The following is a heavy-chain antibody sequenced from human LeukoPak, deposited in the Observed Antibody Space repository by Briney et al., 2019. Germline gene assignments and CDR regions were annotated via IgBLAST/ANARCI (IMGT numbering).Heavy chain of an antibody. V-gene: IGHV3-73*01. CDR2: IRSTANGYAT. D-gene: IGHD2-15*01. CDR1: GFTFSGSA. CDR3: AKGSISGVVLVAATCAPNDY. J-gene: IGHJ4*02. Sequence: GGSLRLSCAASGFTFSGSALHWVRQASGKGLEWVGRIRSTANGYATVYAASVKGRFTISRDDSKNTAYLQMDSLTVEDTAIYYCAKGSISGVVLVAATCAPNDYWGQGTLVTVSS.